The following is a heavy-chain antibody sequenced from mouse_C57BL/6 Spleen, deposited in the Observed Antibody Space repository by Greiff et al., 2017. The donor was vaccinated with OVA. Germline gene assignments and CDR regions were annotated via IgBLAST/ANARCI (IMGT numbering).Heavy chain of an antibody. CDR1: GFSLPSYG. Sequence: QVQLQQSGPGLVQPSQSLSLPCTVSGFSLPSYGVHWVRQSPGKGLEWLGVIGSGGSTDYNAAFISRLSISKDNSKSQVFFKMNSLQADDTAIYYCARNRDYFDYWGQGTTLTVSS. D-gene: IGHD3-3*01. V-gene: IGHV2-2*01. CDR3: ARNRDYFDY. J-gene: IGHJ2*01. CDR2: IGSGGST.